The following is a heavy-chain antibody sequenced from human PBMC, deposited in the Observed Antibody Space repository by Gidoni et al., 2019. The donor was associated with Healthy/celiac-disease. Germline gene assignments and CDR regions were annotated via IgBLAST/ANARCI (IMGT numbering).Heavy chain of an antibody. D-gene: IGHD4-17*01. Sequence: QLQLQESGSGLVKPSQTLSLTCAVSGGSISRGGYSWSWIRQPPGKGLEWIGYIYHSGSTYYNPSLKSRVTISVDRSKNQFSLKLSSVTAADTAVYYCARGGATVTTLGAFDIWGQGTMVTVSS. J-gene: IGHJ3*02. CDR1: GGSISRGGYS. CDR3: ARGGATVTTLGAFDI. CDR2: IYHSGST. V-gene: IGHV4-30-2*01.